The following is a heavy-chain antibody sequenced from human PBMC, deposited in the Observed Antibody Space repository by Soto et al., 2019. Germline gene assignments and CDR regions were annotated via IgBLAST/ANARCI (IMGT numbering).Heavy chain of an antibody. CDR2: ISYNGRT. CDR1: AGSITGDSYY. J-gene: IGHJ4*02. CDR3: ARDPCGSDCYSGLDY. D-gene: IGHD2-21*02. V-gene: IGHV4-61*01. Sequence: SETLSLTCNVSAGSITGDSYYWTWIRQPPGKGLEWLGYISYNGRTNYNPSLKSRVTISVDTSRKQFFLRLTSVTAADTAIYYCARDPCGSDCYSGLDYWGQGSLDTVSS.